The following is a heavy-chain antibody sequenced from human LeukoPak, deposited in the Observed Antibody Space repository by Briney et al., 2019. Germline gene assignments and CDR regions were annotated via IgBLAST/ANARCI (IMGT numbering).Heavy chain of an antibody. V-gene: IGHV4-38-2*02. Sequence: SETLSLTCTVSGYSISGGYYWGWIRQPPGKGLEWIGSIYHSGSTYYNPSLKSRVTISVDTSKNQFSLKLSSVTAADTAVYYCARDDLHFDWWSPVIPTRSFDYWGQGTLVTVSS. D-gene: IGHD3-9*01. CDR3: ARDDLHFDWWSPVIPTRSFDY. J-gene: IGHJ4*02. CDR2: IYHSGST. CDR1: GYSISGGYY.